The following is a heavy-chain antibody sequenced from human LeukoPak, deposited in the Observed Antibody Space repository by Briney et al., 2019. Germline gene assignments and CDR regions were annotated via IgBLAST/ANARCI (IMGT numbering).Heavy chain of an antibody. D-gene: IGHD6-6*01. Sequence: GGSLRLSCAASGFTFSSYSMNWVRQAPGKGLEWVSFITSSSSYIYYADSVKGRFTIPRDNAKNSLYLRMRSLRGDDTAVYYCARSYSSSRGTFDYWGQGTLVTVSS. V-gene: IGHV3-21*01. J-gene: IGHJ4*02. CDR1: GFTFSSYS. CDR2: ITSSSSYI. CDR3: ARSYSSSRGTFDY.